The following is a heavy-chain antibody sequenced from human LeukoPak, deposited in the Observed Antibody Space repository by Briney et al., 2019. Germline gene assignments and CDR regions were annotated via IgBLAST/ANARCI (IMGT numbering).Heavy chain of an antibody. J-gene: IGHJ4*02. Sequence: GGSLRLSCAASGFTFSTYEMNWVRQAPGKGLEWVAFIRYDGSNKYYADSVKGRFIISRDNSKNTMYLQMNSLRAEDTSVYYCAKDSGWIQFIDWGQGTPVTVSS. CDR1: GFTFSTYE. V-gene: IGHV3-30*02. D-gene: IGHD5-24*01. CDR2: IRYDGSNK. CDR3: AKDSGWIQFID.